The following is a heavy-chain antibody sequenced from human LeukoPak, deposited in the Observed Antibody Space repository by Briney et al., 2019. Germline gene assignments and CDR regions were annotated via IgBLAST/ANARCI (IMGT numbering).Heavy chain of an antibody. D-gene: IGHD5-24*01. V-gene: IGHV4-59*08. Sequence: SETLSLTCTVSGGSISSYYWSWIRQPPGKGLEWIGYIYYSGSTNYNPSLKSRVTISVDTSKNQFSLKLSSVTAADTAVYYCARYRGAMEMATKYDAFDIWGQGTMVTVSS. CDR1: GGSISSYY. CDR2: IYYSGST. CDR3: ARYRGAMEMATKYDAFDI. J-gene: IGHJ3*02.